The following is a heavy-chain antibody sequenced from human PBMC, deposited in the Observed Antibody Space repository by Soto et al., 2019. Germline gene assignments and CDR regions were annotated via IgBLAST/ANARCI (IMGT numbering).Heavy chain of an antibody. V-gene: IGHV1-18*04. J-gene: IGHJ4*02. D-gene: IGHD1-1*01. CDR3: ARAGGTQLFDY. CDR1: GCTFTSHG. Sequence: ASVKVSCKASGCTFTSHGISWVRQAPGQGLEWMGWVSAYNGNTHYARNVQGRVTMTTDRSTTTAYMELRSLRSDDTAVFYCARAGGTQLFDYWGQGTLVTVS. CDR2: VSAYNGNT.